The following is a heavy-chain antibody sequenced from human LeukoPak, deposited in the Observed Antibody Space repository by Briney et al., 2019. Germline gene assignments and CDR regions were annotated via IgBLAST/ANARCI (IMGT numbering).Heavy chain of an antibody. Sequence: PSETLSLTCTVSGGSISSYYWSWIRQPPGKGLEWIGYIYYSGSTNYNPSLKSRVTISVDTSKNQFSLKLSSVTAADTAVYYCARDLPLYRGMDVWGQGTTVTVSS. V-gene: IGHV4-59*12. CDR3: ARDLPLYRGMDV. CDR2: IYYSGST. D-gene: IGHD3-16*02. J-gene: IGHJ6*02. CDR1: GGSISSYY.